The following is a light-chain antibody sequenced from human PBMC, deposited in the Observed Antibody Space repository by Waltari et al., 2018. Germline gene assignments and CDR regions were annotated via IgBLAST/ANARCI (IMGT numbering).Light chain of an antibody. J-gene: IGLJ2*01. CDR1: SSNIGKNY. V-gene: IGLV1-51*01. Sequence: GQRVTITCSGSSSNIGKNYVSWHQQLPGTAPKLLIYDNNKRPSGIPDRFSGSKSGTSATLGITGLQTGDEADYYCGTWDSSLSAVVFGGGTKLTVL. CDR2: DNN. CDR3: GTWDSSLSAVV.